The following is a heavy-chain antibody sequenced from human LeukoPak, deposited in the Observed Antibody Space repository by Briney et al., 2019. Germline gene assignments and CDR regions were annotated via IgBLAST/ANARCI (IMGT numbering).Heavy chain of an antibody. Sequence: ASVEVSCKASGYTFTSYGISWVRQAPGQGLEWMGWISAYNGNTNYAQKLQGRVTMTTDTSTSTAYMELRSLRSDDTAVYYCARDHHCTNGVCYTNYGMDVWGQGTTVTVSS. CDR2: ISAYNGNT. CDR3: ARDHHCTNGVCYTNYGMDV. V-gene: IGHV1-18*01. D-gene: IGHD2-8*01. CDR1: GYTFTSYG. J-gene: IGHJ6*02.